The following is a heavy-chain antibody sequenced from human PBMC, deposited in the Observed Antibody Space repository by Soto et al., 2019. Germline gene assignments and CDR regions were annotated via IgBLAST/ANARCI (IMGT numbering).Heavy chain of an antibody. CDR3: ATFLQLRPLGY. D-gene: IGHD1-1*01. CDR2: ITTYNGNT. Sequence: VQLVQSGGEVKKPGASGNVSCKTSGYTFTNYGISWVRQAPGQVLEFMGWITTYNGNTNYAQKFQDRVTMTRDTSTSTAYMELRSLRSDDTAMYYCATFLQLRPLGYWGQGTLVTVSS. J-gene: IGHJ4*02. CDR1: GYTFTNYG. V-gene: IGHV1-18*01.